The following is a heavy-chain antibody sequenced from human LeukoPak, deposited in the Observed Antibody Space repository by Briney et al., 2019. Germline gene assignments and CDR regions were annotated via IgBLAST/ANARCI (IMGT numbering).Heavy chain of an antibody. Sequence: GGSLRLSCAVSGFRFSTYWMSWVRQAPGKGLEWVANIKQDGGEKCYVDSVKGRFTISRDNAKNSLYLQMNSLRAEDTAVYYCARWEYYDRRWFDPWGQGTLVTVSS. V-gene: IGHV3-7*01. CDR3: ARWEYYDRRWFDP. D-gene: IGHD3-22*01. CDR2: IKQDGGEK. J-gene: IGHJ5*02. CDR1: GFRFSTYW.